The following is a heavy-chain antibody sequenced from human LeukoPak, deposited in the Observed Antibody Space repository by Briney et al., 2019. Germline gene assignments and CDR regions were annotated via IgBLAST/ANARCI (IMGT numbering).Heavy chain of an antibody. CDR3: ARGPRLLWFGESYYFDY. V-gene: IGHV1-69*13. J-gene: IGHJ4*02. Sequence: GASVKVSCKASGGTFSSYAISWVRQAPGQGLEWMGGIIPIFGTANYAQKFQGRVTITADESTSTAYMELSSLRSEDTAVYYCARGPRLLWFGESYYFDYWGQGTLVTVSS. D-gene: IGHD3-10*01. CDR1: GGTFSSYA. CDR2: IIPIFGTA.